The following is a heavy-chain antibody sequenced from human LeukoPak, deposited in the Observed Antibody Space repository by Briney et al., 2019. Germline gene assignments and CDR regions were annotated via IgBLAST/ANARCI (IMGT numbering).Heavy chain of an antibody. J-gene: IGHJ4*02. CDR3: ARDRGDNWNDPCFDY. Sequence: SQTLSLTCALSGDSVSSNSAAWNWIRQSPSRGLEWLGRTYYRSKWYDDYAVSVKSRITINPDTSKNQFSLQLNSVTPEDTAVYYCARDRGDNWNDPCFDYWGQGTLVTVSS. D-gene: IGHD1-1*01. CDR1: GDSVSSNSAA. CDR2: TYYRSKWYD. V-gene: IGHV6-1*01.